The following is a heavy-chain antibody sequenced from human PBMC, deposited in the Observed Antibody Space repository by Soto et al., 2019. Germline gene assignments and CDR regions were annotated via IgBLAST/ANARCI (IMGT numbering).Heavy chain of an antibody. D-gene: IGHD3-10*01. Sequence: EVQLLGSGGGLVQPGGSLRLSCAASGLTFSTYAMSWVRQAPGKGLEWVSSISGNGANTYYTDSVKGRFIISRDNSKNPLFLQMNSLSAEDTALYYCAKDRPNYYGSGGGYYKAGGDYWGQGTRVTVSS. CDR1: GLTFSTYA. V-gene: IGHV3-23*01. CDR2: ISGNGANT. J-gene: IGHJ4*02. CDR3: AKDRPNYYGSGGGYYKAGGDY.